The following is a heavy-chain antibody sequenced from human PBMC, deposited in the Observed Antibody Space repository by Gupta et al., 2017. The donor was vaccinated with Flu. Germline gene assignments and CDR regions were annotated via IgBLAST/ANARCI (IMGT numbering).Heavy chain of an antibody. Sequence: QLQLQESGPGLVKPSETLSLTCTVSGGSISSSSYYRGWIRQPPGEGVEWSGSIYYSGSTYYNPSLTSRVTISVDTSKNQFSLKLSSVTAADTAVYYCASVAGYCGGDCYGMSAYYYMDVWGKGTTVTVSS. J-gene: IGHJ6*03. CDR3: ASVAGYCGGDCYGMSAYYYMDV. V-gene: IGHV4-39*01. CDR1: GGSISSSSYY. D-gene: IGHD2-21*01. CDR2: IYYSGST.